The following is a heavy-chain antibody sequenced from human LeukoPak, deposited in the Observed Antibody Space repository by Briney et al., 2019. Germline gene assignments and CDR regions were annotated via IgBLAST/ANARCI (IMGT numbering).Heavy chain of an antibody. CDR1: GSTFSNYA. J-gene: IGHJ4*02. D-gene: IGHD3-9*01. V-gene: IGHV3-23*01. Sequence: GGSLRLSCAASGSTFSNYAMSWVRQAPGKGLEWVSAITGSGGNTYYADSVMGRFTISRDNSKNTVFLQMNSLRAEDTAVYYCAKWGDYDVLTGYYVSDYWGQGALVTVSS. CDR3: AKWGDYDVLTGYYVSDY. CDR2: ITGSGGNT.